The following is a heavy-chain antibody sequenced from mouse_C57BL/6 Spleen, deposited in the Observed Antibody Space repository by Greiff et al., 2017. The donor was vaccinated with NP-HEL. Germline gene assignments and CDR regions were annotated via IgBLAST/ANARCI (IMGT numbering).Heavy chain of an antibody. CDR2: IYPGSGNT. Sequence: QVQLQQSGPELVKPGASVKISCKASGYSFTSYYIHWVKQRPGQGLEWIGWIYPGSGNTKYNEKFKGKATLTADTSSSTAYMQLSSLTSEDSAVYYCAREEGNYRDFDYWGQGTTLTVSS. D-gene: IGHD2-1*01. CDR3: AREEGNYRDFDY. J-gene: IGHJ2*01. V-gene: IGHV1-66*01. CDR1: GYSFTSYY.